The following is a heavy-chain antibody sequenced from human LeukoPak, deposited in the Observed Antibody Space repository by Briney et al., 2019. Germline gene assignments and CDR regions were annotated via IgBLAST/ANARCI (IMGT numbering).Heavy chain of an antibody. CDR2: INSDGSST. CDR1: GFTFSTYW. V-gene: IGHV3-74*01. Sequence: PGGSLRLSCAASGFTFSTYWMHWVRQAPGKRLVWVSRINSDGSSTSYADSVKGRFSISRDNAKNTLYLQMNSLRAEDTAVYYCARGDYGDYGKDYWGQGTLVTVSS. D-gene: IGHD4-17*01. CDR3: ARGDYGDYGKDY. J-gene: IGHJ4*02.